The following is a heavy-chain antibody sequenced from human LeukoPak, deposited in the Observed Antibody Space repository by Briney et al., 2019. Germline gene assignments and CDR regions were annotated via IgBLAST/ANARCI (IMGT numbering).Heavy chain of an antibody. Sequence: PSETLSPACAVYGGSFSGYYWSWIRQPPRKGLEWIGEINHSGSTNYNPSLKSRVTISVDTSKNQFSLKLSSVTAADTAVYYCARYYYDSSGPNWFDPWGQGTLVTVSS. V-gene: IGHV4-34*01. D-gene: IGHD3-22*01. CDR3: ARYYYDSSGPNWFDP. CDR2: INHSGST. CDR1: GGSFSGYY. J-gene: IGHJ5*02.